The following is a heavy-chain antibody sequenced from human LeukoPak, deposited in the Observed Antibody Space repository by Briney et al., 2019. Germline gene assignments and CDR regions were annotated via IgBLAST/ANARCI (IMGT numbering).Heavy chain of an antibody. CDR2: ISAYNGNT. J-gene: IGHJ6*03. CDR3: ARDRCSSTSCYKGYYYYYYMDV. V-gene: IGHV1-18*01. Sequence: GASVKVSCKASGYTFTSYGISWVRQAPGQGLEWMGWISAYNGNTNYAQKLQGRVTMTTDTSTSTAYMELRSLRSDDTAVYYCARDRCSSTSCYKGYYYYYYMDVWGKGTTVTVSS. CDR1: GYTFTSYG. D-gene: IGHD2-2*02.